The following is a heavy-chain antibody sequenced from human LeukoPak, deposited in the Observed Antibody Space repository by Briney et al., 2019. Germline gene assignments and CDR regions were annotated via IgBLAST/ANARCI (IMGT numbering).Heavy chain of an antibody. J-gene: IGHJ3*02. V-gene: IGHV4-59*13. Sequence: SETLSLTCTVSGGSISSYYWSWIRQGPGKGLEWIGYIYYSGSTNYNPSLKSRVTISVDTSKNQFSLKLSSVTAADTAVYFCARTRGRDGYNPLNTFDIWGQGAMVTVSS. D-gene: IGHD5-24*01. CDR1: GGSISSYY. CDR3: ARTRGRDGYNPLNTFDI. CDR2: IYYSGST.